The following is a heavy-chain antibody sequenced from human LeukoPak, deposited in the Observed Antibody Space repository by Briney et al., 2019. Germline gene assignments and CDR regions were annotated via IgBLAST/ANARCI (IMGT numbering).Heavy chain of an antibody. CDR3: AKDEFVASDFTGAFDI. J-gene: IGHJ3*02. D-gene: IGHD2-8*02. CDR2: ISWSSGSI. Sequence: GRSLRLSCAASGFTFDDYAMHWVRQAPGKGLEWVSGISWSSGSIGYADSVKGRFTISRDNAKSSLYLQMNSLRAEDMALYYCAKDEFVASDFTGAFDIWGQGTMVTVSS. V-gene: IGHV3-9*03. CDR1: GFTFDDYA.